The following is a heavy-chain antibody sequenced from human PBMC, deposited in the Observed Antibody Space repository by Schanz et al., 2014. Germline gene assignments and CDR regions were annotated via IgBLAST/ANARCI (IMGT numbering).Heavy chain of an antibody. D-gene: IGHD4-17*01. V-gene: IGHV1-8*01. CDR1: GYSFTTYA. CDR3: AIHYGDRAM. J-gene: IGHJ4*02. Sequence: QVQLVQSGAEVKKPGASVRVSCKASGYSFTTYAVNWVRQATGQGLEWMGWMNPTTGNRGYAQNFQGRVTMTRDTSSKTAYMEMTDLELEDAGFYCCAIHYGDRAMWGQGTPIAVSS. CDR2: MNPTTGNR.